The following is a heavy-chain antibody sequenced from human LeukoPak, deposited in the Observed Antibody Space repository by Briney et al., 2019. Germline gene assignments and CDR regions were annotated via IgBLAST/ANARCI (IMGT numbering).Heavy chain of an antibody. V-gene: IGHV3-48*02. J-gene: IGHJ4*02. CDR3: ARKGGGIIDY. Sequence: GGSLILSCAASGFTFSSYTMNWVRQAPGKGLEWVSIISGTSNTIYYADSVKGRFTISRDNAKNSLYLQMNSLRDEDTAVYYCARKGGGIIDYWGLGTLVTVSS. CDR2: ISGTSNTI. D-gene: IGHD3-16*01. CDR1: GFTFSSYT.